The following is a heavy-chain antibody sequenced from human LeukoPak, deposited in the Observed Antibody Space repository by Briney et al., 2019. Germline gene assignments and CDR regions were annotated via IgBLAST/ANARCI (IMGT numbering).Heavy chain of an antibody. CDR1: GFTFDDDA. Sequence: PGGSLRLSCAARGFTFDDDALHWVRQAPGKGLEWVSGISWNSGSIGYADSVKGRFTISRDNAKNSLYLQMNSLRAADTALYYCAKDIGIAAAGRTHFDYWGQGTLVTVSS. J-gene: IGHJ4*02. CDR2: ISWNSGSI. D-gene: IGHD6-13*01. CDR3: AKDIGIAAAGRTHFDY. V-gene: IGHV3-9*01.